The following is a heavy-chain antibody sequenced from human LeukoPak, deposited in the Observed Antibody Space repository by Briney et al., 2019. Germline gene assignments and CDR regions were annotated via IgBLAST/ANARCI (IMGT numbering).Heavy chain of an antibody. CDR3: ASGFGEMATITLGY. CDR1: GYTFTVYY. D-gene: IGHD5-24*01. CDR2: INPNSGGT. J-gene: IGHJ4*02. V-gene: IGHV1-2*02. Sequence: GASVKVSFKASGYTFTVYYMHWVRQAPGQGREWMGWINPNSGGTNYAQKFQGRVTMPRDTSISTAYMELSRLRSDDTAVYYCASGFGEMATITLGYWGQGTLVTVSS.